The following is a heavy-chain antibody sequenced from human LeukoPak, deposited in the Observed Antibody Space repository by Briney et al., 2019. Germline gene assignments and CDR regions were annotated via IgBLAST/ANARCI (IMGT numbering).Heavy chain of an antibody. D-gene: IGHD3-22*01. Sequence: KPSETLSLTCTVSDGSINGYYWSWIRQPPGKRLEWIAFIYSSGTTNYNPSFMSRVTLSVDTSKNQLSLNLNSVTAADTAVYYCASGPTYYYDSSGYIFFDYWGQGTLVTVSS. CDR1: DGSINGYY. CDR3: ASGPTYYYDSSGYIFFDY. V-gene: IGHV4-59*08. J-gene: IGHJ4*02. CDR2: IYSSGTT.